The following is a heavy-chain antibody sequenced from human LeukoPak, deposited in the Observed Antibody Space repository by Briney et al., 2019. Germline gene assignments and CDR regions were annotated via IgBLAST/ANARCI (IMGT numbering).Heavy chain of an antibody. CDR3: ARENWANDY. J-gene: IGHJ4*02. V-gene: IGHV3-7*01. CDR2: IKEDGSQK. D-gene: IGHD7-27*01. CDR1: GFTFTTYW. Sequence: GGSLRLSCAASGFTFTTYWMTWVRQAPGKGLEWVANIKEDGSQKYYVDSVKGRFTISRDNAKNSLYLQMDSLKAEDTAVYYCARENWANDYWGQGALVTVSS.